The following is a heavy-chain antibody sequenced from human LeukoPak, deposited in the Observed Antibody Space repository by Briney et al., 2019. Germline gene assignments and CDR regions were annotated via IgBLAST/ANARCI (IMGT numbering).Heavy chain of an antibody. CDR2: VRYDSTKK. CDR1: GFTFRNYG. Sequence: GGSLRLSCAAYGFTFRNYGIHWVRQAPGKGLEWVAFVRYDSTKKYYADSVEGRFTISRDNFENTLDLQMNSLRPEDTAVYHCAKDEATIGYSYYYMDVWGKGTMVTISS. CDR3: AKDEATIGYSYYYMDV. V-gene: IGHV3-30*02. J-gene: IGHJ6*03. D-gene: IGHD5-12*01.